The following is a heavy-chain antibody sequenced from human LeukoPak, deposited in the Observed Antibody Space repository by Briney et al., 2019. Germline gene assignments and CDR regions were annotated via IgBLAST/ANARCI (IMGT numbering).Heavy chain of an antibody. D-gene: IGHD3-3*01. J-gene: IGHJ4*02. V-gene: IGHV4-39*01. CDR3: ARQERFLESLPHGDS. CDR1: GGSISSSSYY. CDR2: IYYSGTT. Sequence: PSETLSLTCTVSGGSISSSSYYWAWIRQPPGNGLQWIGSIYYSGTTYYNPSLTSRVTISVDTSKNQFSLKLSSVTAADTAVYYCARQERFLESLPHGDSWGQGTLVTVSS.